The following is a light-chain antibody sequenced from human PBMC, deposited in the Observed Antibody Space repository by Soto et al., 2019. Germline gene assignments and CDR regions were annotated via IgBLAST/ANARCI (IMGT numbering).Light chain of an antibody. Sequence: EIVMTQSPATLSVSPGERATLSCRASQSISTELARYQQKPGQPPRLLIYSASTRATGVPARFTGSGSGSEFTLTISGLQSEDFAVYYCLQGHNWPLTFGQGTRLEI. J-gene: IGKJ2*01. CDR3: LQGHNWPLT. V-gene: IGKV3-15*01. CDR2: SAS. CDR1: QSISTE.